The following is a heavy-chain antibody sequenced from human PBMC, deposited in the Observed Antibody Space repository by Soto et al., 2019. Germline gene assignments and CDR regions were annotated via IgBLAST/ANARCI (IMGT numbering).Heavy chain of an antibody. CDR1: GGTFSSYA. J-gene: IGHJ3*02. D-gene: IGHD6-19*01. CDR2: IIPIFGTA. Sequence: ASVKVSCKASGGTFSSYAISWVRQAPGQGLEWMGGIIPIFGTANYAQKFQGRVTITADESTSTAYMELSSLRSEDTAVDSGARGGRVIAVAGTAVRVVDIWGQGTMVTVSS. CDR3: ARGGRVIAVAGTAVRVVDI. V-gene: IGHV1-69*01.